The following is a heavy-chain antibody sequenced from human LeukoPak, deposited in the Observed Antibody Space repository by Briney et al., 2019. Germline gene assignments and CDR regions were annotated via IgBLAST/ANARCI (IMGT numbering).Heavy chain of an antibody. CDR1: GFIFNTYS. J-gene: IGHJ6*03. Sequence: PGGSLRLSCAASGFIFNTYSMNWVRQAPGKGLEWVSYISSSSSTIYYADSVKGRFTISRDNAENSLYLQMNSLGAEDSAVYYCARDDHYNYYYMDVWGKGTTVTVSS. V-gene: IGHV3-48*01. CDR2: ISSSSSTI. CDR3: ARDDHYNYYYMDV.